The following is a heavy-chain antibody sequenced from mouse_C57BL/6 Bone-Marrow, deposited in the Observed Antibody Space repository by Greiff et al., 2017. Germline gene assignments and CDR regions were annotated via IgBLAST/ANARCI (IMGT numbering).Heavy chain of an antibody. V-gene: IGHV1-59*01. CDR3: ARPLLYYAMDY. Sequence: QVQLQQPGAELVRPGTSVKLSCKASGYTFTSYWMHWVKQRPGQGLEWIGVIDPSDSYTNYNQKFKGKATLTVDTSSSTAYMQLSSLTSEDSAVYYCARPLLYYAMDYWGQGTSVTVSS. J-gene: IGHJ4*01. CDR1: GYTFTSYW. CDR2: IDPSDSYT. D-gene: IGHD2-12*01.